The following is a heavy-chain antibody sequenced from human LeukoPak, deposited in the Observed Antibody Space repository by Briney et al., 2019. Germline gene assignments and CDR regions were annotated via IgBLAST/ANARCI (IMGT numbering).Heavy chain of an antibody. Sequence: GGSLRPSCAATGFTFSSYSMNWVRQAPGKGLEWVSSISSSSSYIYYADSVKGRFTISRDNAKNSLYLQMNSLRAEDTAVYYCAREGGYCSGGSCSDAFDIWGQGTMVTVSS. D-gene: IGHD2-15*01. CDR1: GFTFSSYS. J-gene: IGHJ3*02. V-gene: IGHV3-21*01. CDR2: ISSSSSYI. CDR3: AREGGYCSGGSCSDAFDI.